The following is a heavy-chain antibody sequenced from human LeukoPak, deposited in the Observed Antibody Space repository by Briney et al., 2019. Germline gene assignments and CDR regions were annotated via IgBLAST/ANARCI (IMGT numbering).Heavy chain of an antibody. D-gene: IGHD3-16*02. CDR1: GFTFSGSG. V-gene: IGHV3-23*01. Sequence: PGGSLRLSCAASGFTFSGSGMSWVRQTPEEGLEWVSLISYSGANSYYTDCVRGRFTIARENCKDRLFLQMNSLRAEDTAKYYCARDMQLSTWGLGTMVTVSS. CDR3: ARDMQLST. CDR2: ISYSGANS. J-gene: IGHJ3*01.